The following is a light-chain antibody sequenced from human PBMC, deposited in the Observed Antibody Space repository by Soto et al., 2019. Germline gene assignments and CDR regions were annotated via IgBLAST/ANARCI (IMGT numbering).Light chain of an antibody. CDR2: EGT. V-gene: IGLV2-23*01. J-gene: IGLJ1*01. CDR1: SSDVGTYNL. Sequence: ALTQPASVSGSPGQSITISCTGTSSDVGTYNLVSWFQQYPGKAPKLIIYEGTKRPSGVSNRFSGSKSGNTASLTISGLQAEDEADYYCCSYAGSSAYVFGIGTKLTVL. CDR3: CSYAGSSAYV.